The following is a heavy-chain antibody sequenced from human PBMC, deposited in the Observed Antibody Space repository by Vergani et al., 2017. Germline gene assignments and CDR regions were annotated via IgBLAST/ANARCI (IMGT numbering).Heavy chain of an antibody. CDR2: IHHSGDT. Sequence: QVQLQESGPGLVKPSETLPLTCDVSDSSIMTNPYWGWFRQSPGKGLEWIGCIHHSGDTHYNSSLKSRVSISIVSSSKFSLSLTSATAADTAIYYCARHRGAGCFFPSSYFYGMDVWVHGTTVTDSS. V-gene: IGHV4-38-2*01. CDR1: DSSIMTNPY. CDR3: ARHRGAGCFFPSSYFYGMDV. D-gene: IGHD3-10*01. J-gene: IGHJ6*02.